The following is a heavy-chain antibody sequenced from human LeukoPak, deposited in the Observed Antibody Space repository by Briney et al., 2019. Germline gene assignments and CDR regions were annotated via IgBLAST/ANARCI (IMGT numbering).Heavy chain of an antibody. CDR1: GFTFSSYA. V-gene: IGHV3-7*01. CDR3: ATYINWVAGDV. Sequence: GGSLRLSCAASGFTFSSYAMNWVRQAPGKGLEWVAAIKDDGSEEYYMDSVKGRFTISRDNAKNSVYLQMNSLRDEDTAVYHCATYINWVAGDVWGQGTAVSVSS. D-gene: IGHD1-1*01. CDR2: IKDDGSEE. J-gene: IGHJ6*02.